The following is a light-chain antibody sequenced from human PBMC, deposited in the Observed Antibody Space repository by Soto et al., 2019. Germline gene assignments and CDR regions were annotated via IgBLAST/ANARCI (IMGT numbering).Light chain of an antibody. CDR2: DVS. CDR3: SSYTSSSPYVV. J-gene: IGLJ2*01. Sequence: QSVLTQPASVSGSPGQSITISCTGTSSDVGNYNYVSWYQQHPGKAPKLMIYDVSNRPSGVSNRFSGSKSGNTASLTISGLQAEEEADYYCSSYTSSSPYVVFGGGTKLTVL. CDR1: SSDVGNYNY. V-gene: IGLV2-14*01.